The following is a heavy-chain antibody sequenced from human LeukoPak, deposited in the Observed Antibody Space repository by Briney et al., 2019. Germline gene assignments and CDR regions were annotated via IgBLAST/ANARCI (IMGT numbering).Heavy chain of an antibody. J-gene: IGHJ4*02. Sequence: ASVKVSCKSSGYTFTGYYMHWVRQAPGQGLEWMGWINPNTGGINYAQKFQGRVTMTRDTSISAAYMELSRLRSDDTAVYYCARDPYGNYFDYWGQGTLVTVSS. CDR2: INPNTGGI. D-gene: IGHD4-17*01. V-gene: IGHV1-2*02. CDR3: ARDPYGNYFDY. CDR1: GYTFTGYY.